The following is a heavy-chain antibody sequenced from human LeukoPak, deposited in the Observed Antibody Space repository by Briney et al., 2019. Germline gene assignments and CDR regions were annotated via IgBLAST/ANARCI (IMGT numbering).Heavy chain of an antibody. CDR1: GGSISSGGYS. V-gene: IGHV4-30-2*01. CDR3: ARAGYGSGPREPYYYGMDV. CDR2: IYHSGST. Sequence: SETLSLTCAVSGGSISSGGYSWSWIRQPPGKGLEWIGYIYHSGSTYYNPSLKSRVTISVDRSKNQFSLKLSSATAADTAVYYCARAGYGSGPREPYYYGMDVWGKGTTVTVSS. D-gene: IGHD3-10*01. J-gene: IGHJ6*04.